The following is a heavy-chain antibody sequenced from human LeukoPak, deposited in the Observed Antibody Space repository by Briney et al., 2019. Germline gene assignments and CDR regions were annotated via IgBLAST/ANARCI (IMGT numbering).Heavy chain of an antibody. CDR1: GGSISSYY. CDR2: IYYSGST. J-gene: IGHJ4*02. Sequence: SETLSLTCTVSGGSISSYYWSWIRQPPGKGLEWIGYIYYSGSTNYNPSLKSRVTISVDTPKNQFSLKLSSVTAADTAVYYCARSYSGSYPDPFDYWGQGTLVTVSS. D-gene: IGHD1-26*01. CDR3: ARSYSGSYPDPFDY. V-gene: IGHV4-59*01.